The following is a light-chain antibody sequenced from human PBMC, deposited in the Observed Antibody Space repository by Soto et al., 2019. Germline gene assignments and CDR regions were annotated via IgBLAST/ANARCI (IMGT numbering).Light chain of an antibody. CDR2: WAS. Sequence: DIVMTQSPDSLAVSLGERATINCKSSQSVLYSSNNKNYLTWYQQKPGQPPKLLIYWASTRESGVPDRFSGSGSVTDFTLTISRLQADDVAVYYCQQYYSTPITFGQGTRLEIK. CDR1: QSVLYSSNNKNY. CDR3: QQYYSTPIT. J-gene: IGKJ5*01. V-gene: IGKV4-1*01.